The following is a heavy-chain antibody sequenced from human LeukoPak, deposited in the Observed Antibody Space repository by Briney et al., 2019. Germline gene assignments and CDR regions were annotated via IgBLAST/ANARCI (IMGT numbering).Heavy chain of an antibody. CDR3: ARAQVLRYFDWLSDAFDI. CDR2: ISSSSSYI. V-gene: IGHV3-21*01. J-gene: IGHJ3*02. CDR1: GFTFSSYS. Sequence: GGSLRLFCAASGFTFSSYSMNWVRQAPGKGLEWVSSISSSSSYIYYADSVKGRFNISRDNAKNSLYLQMNSLRAEDTAVYYCARAQVLRYFDWLSDAFDIWGQGTMVTVSS. D-gene: IGHD3-9*01.